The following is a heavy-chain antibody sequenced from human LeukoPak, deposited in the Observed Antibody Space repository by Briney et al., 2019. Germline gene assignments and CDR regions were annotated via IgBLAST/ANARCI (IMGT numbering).Heavy chain of an antibody. Sequence: PGGSLRLSCAASGFTFSSYSMIWVRQAPGKGLEWVSYISSSSTIYYADSVKGRFTISRDNAKNSLYLQTNSLRAEDTAVYYCARDSDGSGNLDYWGQGTLVTVSS. CDR2: ISSSSTI. CDR3: ARDSDGSGNLDY. D-gene: IGHD3-10*01. V-gene: IGHV3-48*01. CDR1: GFTFSSYS. J-gene: IGHJ4*02.